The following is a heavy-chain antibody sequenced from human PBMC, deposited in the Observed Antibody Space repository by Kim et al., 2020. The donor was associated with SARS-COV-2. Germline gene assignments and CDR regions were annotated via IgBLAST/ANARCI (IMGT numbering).Heavy chain of an antibody. V-gene: IGHV3-33*01. CDR1: GFTFSSYG. J-gene: IGHJ6*02. Sequence: GGSLRLSCAASGFTFSSYGMHWVRQAPGKGLEWVAVIWYDGSNKYYADSVKGRFTISRDNSKNTLYLQMNSLRAEDTAVYYCAREIYCSGGSCYSAYYYYYYGMDVWGQGTTVTVSS. CDR3: AREIYCSGGSCYSAYYYYYYGMDV. D-gene: IGHD2-15*01. CDR2: IWYDGSNK.